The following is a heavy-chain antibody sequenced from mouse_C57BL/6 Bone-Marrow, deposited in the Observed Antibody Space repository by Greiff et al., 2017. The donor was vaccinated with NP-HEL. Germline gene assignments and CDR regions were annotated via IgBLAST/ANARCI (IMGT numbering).Heavy chain of an antibody. CDR1: GFTFSDYG. D-gene: IGHD2-12*01. CDR3: ARRYRDLYYYAMDY. J-gene: IGHJ4*01. V-gene: IGHV5-17*01. Sequence: EVQVVESGGGLVKPGGSLKLSCAASGFTFSDYGMHWVRQAPEKGLEWVAYISSGSSSIYYAATVKGRFTISRDNAKNTLFLQMTSLRSEDTAMYYCARRYRDLYYYAMDYWGQGTSVTVSS. CDR2: ISSGSSSI.